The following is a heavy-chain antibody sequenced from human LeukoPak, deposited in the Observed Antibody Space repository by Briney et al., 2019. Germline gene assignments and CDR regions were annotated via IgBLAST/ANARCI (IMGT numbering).Heavy chain of an antibody. Sequence: GGSLRLSCAASGFTVSSNYMSWVRQAPGKGLEWVSAISGSGGSTYYADSVKGRFTISRDNSKNTLYLQMNSLRAEDTAVYYCAKGRVLWFGELSPDYYYYGMDVWGQGTTVTVSS. J-gene: IGHJ6*02. D-gene: IGHD3-10*01. CDR3: AKGRVLWFGELSPDYYYYGMDV. V-gene: IGHV3-23*01. CDR2: ISGSGGST. CDR1: GFTVSSNY.